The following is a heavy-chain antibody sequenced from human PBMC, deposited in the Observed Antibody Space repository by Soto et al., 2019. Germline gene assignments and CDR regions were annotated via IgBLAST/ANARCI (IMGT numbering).Heavy chain of an antibody. D-gene: IGHD3-22*01. Sequence: PSETLSLTCTVSGGSISSYYWSWIRQPPGKGLEWFGYIYYSGSTNYNPSLKSRVTISVDTSKNQFSLKLSSVTAADTAVYYCAREWGGKTYYYDSSGYYGAFDIWGQGTMVTVS. CDR3: AREWGGKTYYYDSSGYYGAFDI. V-gene: IGHV4-59*01. CDR1: GGSISSYY. J-gene: IGHJ3*02. CDR2: IYYSGST.